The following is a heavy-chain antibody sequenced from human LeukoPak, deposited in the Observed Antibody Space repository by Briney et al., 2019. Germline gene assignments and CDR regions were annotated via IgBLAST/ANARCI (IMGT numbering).Heavy chain of an antibody. CDR2: ISSSGSTI. V-gene: IGHV3-48*03. Sequence: PGGSLRLSCAASGFTFSSYEMNWVRQAPGKGLEWVSYISSSGSTIYYADSVKGRFTISRDNAKNSLYLQMNSLRAEDTAVYYCARDTGMATSFDYWGQGTLVTVSS. CDR1: GFTFSSYE. CDR3: ARDTGMATSFDY. D-gene: IGHD5-24*01. J-gene: IGHJ4*02.